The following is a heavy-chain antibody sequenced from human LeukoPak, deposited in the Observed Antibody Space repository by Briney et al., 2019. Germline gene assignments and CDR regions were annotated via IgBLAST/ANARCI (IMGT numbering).Heavy chain of an antibody. Sequence: GRSLRLSCAVSGFRARSYYMSWVRQAPGKGLEWVSLIRGSGETFYADSVKGRFSISRDDSKNTVYLQMNSLRIEDTALYFCARDRAATQGWVEFDPWGQGTLVTVSS. CDR3: ARDRAATQGWVEFDP. V-gene: IGHV3-66*03. J-gene: IGHJ5*02. CDR2: IRGSGET. D-gene: IGHD6-19*01. CDR1: GFRARSYY.